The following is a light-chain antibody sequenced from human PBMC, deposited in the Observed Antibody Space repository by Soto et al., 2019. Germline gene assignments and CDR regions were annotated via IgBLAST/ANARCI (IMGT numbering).Light chain of an antibody. CDR3: QQYGTSPYT. V-gene: IGKV3-20*01. J-gene: IGKJ2*01. CDR1: QSVSSGY. CDR2: GAS. Sequence: EIVLTQSPGTLSLSPGERATLSCRASQSVSSGYLAWYQQKPGQPPSLIISGASSRATGIPARFSGSGSETDFTLTISRLEPEDFAVYYCQQYGTSPYTFGQGTKLEIK.